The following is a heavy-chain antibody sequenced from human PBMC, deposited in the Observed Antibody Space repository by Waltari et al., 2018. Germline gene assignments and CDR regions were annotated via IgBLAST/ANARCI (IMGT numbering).Heavy chain of an antibody. J-gene: IGHJ4*02. CDR3: ARSYSGYDYDS. CDR2: INTSGNT. V-gene: IGHV4-4*07. CDR1: GGSISSYY. D-gene: IGHD5-12*01. Sequence: QVQLPESGPGLVKPSETLSLTCTVPGGSISSYYWSWIRQPAGEGLEWIGRINTSGNTKFNPSLESRVTVSVDTSKNQFSLKLSSVTAADTAVYYCARSYSGYDYDSWGQGTLVTVSS.